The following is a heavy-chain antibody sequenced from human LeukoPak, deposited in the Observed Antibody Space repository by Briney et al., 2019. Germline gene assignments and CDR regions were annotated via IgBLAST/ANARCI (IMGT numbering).Heavy chain of an antibody. CDR1: GFTFSSYG. Sequence: GGSLRLSCAASGFTFSSYGMPWVGQAPGKGLGWVAFIRYDGSNKYYADSVKGRFTISRDNSKNTLYLQMNSLRAEDTAVYYCASTPSTIVVVPAAIAGYWGQGTLVTVSS. CDR2: IRYDGSNK. D-gene: IGHD2-2*01. J-gene: IGHJ4*02. V-gene: IGHV3-30*02. CDR3: ASTPSTIVVVPAAIAGY.